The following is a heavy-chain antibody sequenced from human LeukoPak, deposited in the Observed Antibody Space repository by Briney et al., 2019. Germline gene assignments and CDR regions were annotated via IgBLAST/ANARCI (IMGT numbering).Heavy chain of an antibody. Sequence: GGSLRLSCAASGFPFSSYGMSWVRQAPGKGLEWVANIKQDGSEKYYVDSVKGRFTISRDNAKNSLYLQMNSLRAEDTAVYYCARDLRIAAAGNHYYYGMDVWAKGPRSPSP. J-gene: IGHJ6*02. CDR2: IKQDGSEK. CDR3: ARDLRIAAAGNHYYYGMDV. D-gene: IGHD6-13*01. CDR1: GFPFSSYG. V-gene: IGHV3-7*03.